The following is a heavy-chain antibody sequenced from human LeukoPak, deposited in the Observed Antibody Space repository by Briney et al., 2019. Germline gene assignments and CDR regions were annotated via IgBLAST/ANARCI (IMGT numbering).Heavy chain of an antibody. CDR3: ASQYGSGSYPPDY. CDR2: ISRSSSYI. J-gene: IGHJ4*02. Sequence: GGPLRLSCTAYGFTFSSYSMNWVRQAPWKGLEWVSSISRSSSYIYYADSVKGRFAISRDNAKNSLYLQMNSLRAEDTAVYYCASQYGSGSYPPDYWGQGTLVTVSS. V-gene: IGHV3-21*01. CDR1: GFTFSSYS. D-gene: IGHD3-10*01.